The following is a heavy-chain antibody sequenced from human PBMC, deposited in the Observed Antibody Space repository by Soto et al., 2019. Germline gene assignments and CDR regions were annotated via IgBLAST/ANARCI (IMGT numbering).Heavy chain of an antibody. CDR3: ARRGFMGATTIDY. Sequence: SETLSLTCAVYGGSFSGYYWSWIRQPPGKGLEWIGEINHSGSTNYNPSLKSRVTIPVDTSKNQFSLKLSSVTAADTAVYYCARRGFMGATTIDYWGQGTLVTVSS. D-gene: IGHD1-26*01. CDR1: GGSFSGYY. V-gene: IGHV4-34*01. CDR2: INHSGST. J-gene: IGHJ4*02.